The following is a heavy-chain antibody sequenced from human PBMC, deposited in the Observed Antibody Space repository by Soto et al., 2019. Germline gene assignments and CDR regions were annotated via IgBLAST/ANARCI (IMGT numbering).Heavy chain of an antibody. V-gene: IGHV4-39*01. J-gene: IGHJ6*02. CDR1: GGSISSSSYY. CDR2: IYYSGST. Sequence: ETLSLTCTVSGGSISSSSYYWGWIRQPPGKGLEWIGSIYYSGSTYYNPSLKSRVTISVDTSKNQFSLKLSSVTAADTAVYYCARKNSSSWYMVYYYGMDVWGQGTTVTVSS. D-gene: IGHD6-13*01. CDR3: ARKNSSSWYMVYYYGMDV.